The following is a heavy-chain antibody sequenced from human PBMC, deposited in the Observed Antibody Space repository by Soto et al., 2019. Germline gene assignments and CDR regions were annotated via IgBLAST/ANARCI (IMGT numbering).Heavy chain of an antibody. CDR3: ARGGNVVVVTAALDY. Sequence: QVQLVQSGAEVKKPGASVKVSCKASGDTFTDYYIHWVRQAPGQGLEWMGTVNPSGGHTTYAQHFLGRMTMTRDTSTSTLSMELTSLTSEDTAVYYCARGGNVVVVTAALDYWGQGTLVTVSS. D-gene: IGHD2-21*02. CDR2: VNPSGGHT. V-gene: IGHV1-46*01. J-gene: IGHJ4*02. CDR1: GDTFTDYY.